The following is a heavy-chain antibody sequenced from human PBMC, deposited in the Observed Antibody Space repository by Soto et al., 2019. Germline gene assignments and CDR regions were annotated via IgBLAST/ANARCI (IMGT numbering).Heavy chain of an antibody. CDR3: TRGTPALLAY. V-gene: IGHV3-74*01. CDR1: GFTFGSYW. D-gene: IGHD3-10*01. J-gene: IGHJ4*02. Sequence: EVQLVESGGGLVQPGGSLRLSCAASGFTFGSYWMHWVRQDPGKGLVWVSRINGDGSSISYADSVKGRFTISRDNAKNTLYLQMNSLRAEDTAVYYCTRGTPALLAYWGQGTQVNVSS. CDR2: INGDGSSI.